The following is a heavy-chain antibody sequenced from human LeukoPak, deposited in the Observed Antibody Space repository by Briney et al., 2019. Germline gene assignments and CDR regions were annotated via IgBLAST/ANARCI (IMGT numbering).Heavy chain of an antibody. CDR1: GFSVTSNY. Sequence: GGSLRLSCAASGFSVTSNYMSWVRQAPGKGLQWVSVINSDGSTYYADSVKGRFTISRDNSKNTVHLQMNSLRAEDTAVYYCARDPGYSYGYDYWGQGTLVTVSS. D-gene: IGHD5-18*01. CDR2: INSDGST. V-gene: IGHV3-66*01. J-gene: IGHJ4*02. CDR3: ARDPGYSYGYDY.